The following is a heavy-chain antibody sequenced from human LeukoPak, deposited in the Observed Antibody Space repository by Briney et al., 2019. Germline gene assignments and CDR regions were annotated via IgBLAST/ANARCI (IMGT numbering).Heavy chain of an antibody. D-gene: IGHD1-1*01. CDR3: ARETSETYYMDV. V-gene: IGHV3-74*03. CDR2: INIDETSL. CDR1: GFTFSNYW. J-gene: IGHJ6*03. Sequence: GGSLRLSCVASGFTFSNYWMHWVRQVPGKGLVWVSRINIDETSLTYADSVKGRFTISRDNAKNTLYLHMDSLRAEDTAVYYCARETSETYYMDVWGKGTTVTVSS.